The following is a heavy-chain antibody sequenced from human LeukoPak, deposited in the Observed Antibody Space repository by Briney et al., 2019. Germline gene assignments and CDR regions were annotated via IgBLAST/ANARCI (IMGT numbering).Heavy chain of an antibody. CDR1: GFSFSHTW. V-gene: IGHV3-15*01. CDR2: IKSKTNGGEAT. J-gene: IGHJ3*01. D-gene: IGHD1-26*01. Sequence: PGGSLRLSCAGSGFSFSHTWMNWVRQAPGKGLEYIGRIKSKTNGGEATEYAAAVTGRFFISRDGSASTLYLHLNSLKTEDTAVYYCATDRIVGASAFDVWGQGTMVTVSS. CDR3: ATDRIVGASAFDV.